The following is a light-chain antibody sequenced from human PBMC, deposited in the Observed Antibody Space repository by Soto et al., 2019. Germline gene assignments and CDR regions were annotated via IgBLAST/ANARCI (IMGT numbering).Light chain of an antibody. Sequence: DIQLTQSPSSLSASLGDRVTISCRASQNIANYLHWYQQKSGRAPVALIYAASSLRDGVSSRFNGTGYGAEFTLLFNNRQPADFATYYGQHSSSSPPIAFGQGKRL. J-gene: IGKJ5*01. V-gene: IGKV1-39*01. CDR1: QNIANY. CDR3: QHSSSSPPIA. CDR2: AAS.